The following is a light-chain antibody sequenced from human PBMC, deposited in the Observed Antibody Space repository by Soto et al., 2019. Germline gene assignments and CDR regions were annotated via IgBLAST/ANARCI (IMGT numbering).Light chain of an antibody. CDR3: GTWHSSLTLYV. CDR1: SSNIGNNY. V-gene: IGLV1-51*01. Sequence: QSVLTQPPSVSAAPGQKVTISCSGSSSNIGNNYVSWYQQLPGTAPKLLIYDNNKRPSGIPDRFSGSKSGTSATLGITGLQTGDEADYYCGTWHSSLTLYVFGTGTKLTLL. CDR2: DNN. J-gene: IGLJ1*01.